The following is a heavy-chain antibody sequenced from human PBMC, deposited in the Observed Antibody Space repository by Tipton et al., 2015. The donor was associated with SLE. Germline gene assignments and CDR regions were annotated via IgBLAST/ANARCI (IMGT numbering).Heavy chain of an antibody. CDR3: ARDWNWTYFEN. CDR1: GASISSSPYN. Sequence: GLVKPSETLSLTCTVSGASISSSPYNWGWIRQSPGKGLEWIASIYRSGSTFYNPSLKSRVTISVSTSKNEFSLKLTSVTAADTAVYYCARDWNWTYFENWGQGTLVTVSS. J-gene: IGHJ4*02. V-gene: IGHV4-39*07. CDR2: IYRSGST. D-gene: IGHD3/OR15-3a*01.